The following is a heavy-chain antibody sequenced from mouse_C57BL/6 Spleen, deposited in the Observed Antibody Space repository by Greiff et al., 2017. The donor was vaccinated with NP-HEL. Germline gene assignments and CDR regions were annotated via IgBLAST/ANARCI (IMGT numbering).Heavy chain of an antibody. V-gene: IGHV5-16*01. J-gene: IGHJ2*01. Sequence: EVKLVESEGGLVQPGSSMKLSCTASGFTFSDYYMAWVRQVPEKGLEWVANINYDGSSTYYLDSLKSRFIISRDNAKNILYLQMSSMKSEDTATYYCAREGTGPYYFDYWGQGTTLTVSS. D-gene: IGHD4-1*01. CDR1: GFTFSDYY. CDR2: INYDGSST. CDR3: AREGTGPYYFDY.